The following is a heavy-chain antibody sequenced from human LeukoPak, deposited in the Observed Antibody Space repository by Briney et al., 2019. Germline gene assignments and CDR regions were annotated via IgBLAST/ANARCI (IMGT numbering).Heavy chain of an antibody. V-gene: IGHV4-39*01. CDR3: TRHPRVLRFLEWLDWFDP. J-gene: IGHJ5*02. CDR1: GGSISSSSYY. Sequence: SETLSLTCTVSGGSISSSSYYWGWIRQPPGKGLEWIGSIYYSGGTYYNPSLKSRVTISVDTSKNQFSLKLSSVTAADTAVYYCTRHPRVLRFLEWLDWFDPWGQGTLVTVSS. D-gene: IGHD3-3*01. CDR2: IYYSGGT.